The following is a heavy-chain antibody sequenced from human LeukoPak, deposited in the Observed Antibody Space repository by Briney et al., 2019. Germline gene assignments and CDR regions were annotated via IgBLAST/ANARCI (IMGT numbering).Heavy chain of an antibody. Sequence: PSETLSLTCTVSGGSINNYYWSWIRQPPGKGLEWIGYIYYSGSTNYNPSLESRVTISVDTSKNQFSLKLSSLTAADTAVYYCARHRGSGYPYFDYWGQGTLVTVSS. CDR3: ARHRGSGYPYFDY. V-gene: IGHV4-59*01. D-gene: IGHD3-22*01. J-gene: IGHJ4*02. CDR1: GGSINNYY. CDR2: IYYSGST.